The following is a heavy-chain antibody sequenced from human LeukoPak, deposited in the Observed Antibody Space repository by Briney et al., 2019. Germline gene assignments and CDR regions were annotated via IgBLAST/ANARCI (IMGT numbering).Heavy chain of an antibody. CDR3: ARDHFGYDFWSGYHPEPYYYYGMDV. Sequence: SETLSLTCTVSGGSISSYYWSWIRQPAGKGLEWIGRIYTSGNTNYNPSLKSRLTMSADTSKHPFSLKLSSVTAADTAVYYCARDHFGYDFWSGYHPEPYYYYGMDVWGQGTTVTVSS. V-gene: IGHV4-4*07. J-gene: IGHJ6*02. CDR1: GGSISSYY. CDR2: IYTSGNT. D-gene: IGHD3-3*01.